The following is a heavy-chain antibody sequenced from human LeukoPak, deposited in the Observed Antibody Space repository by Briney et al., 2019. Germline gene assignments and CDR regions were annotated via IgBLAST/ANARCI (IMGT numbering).Heavy chain of an antibody. V-gene: IGHV3-23*01. Sequence: PGGSLRLSCAASGFTFSSNAMSWVRQAPGKGLEWVASITGSGGSTYYADSVKGRFTISRDNSKNTLYLQMNSLRAEDTAVYYCSRVVQDVTGADYWGQGALVIVSS. CDR3: SRVVQDVTGADY. D-gene: IGHD2-21*02. J-gene: IGHJ4*02. CDR1: GFTFSSNA. CDR2: ITGSGGST.